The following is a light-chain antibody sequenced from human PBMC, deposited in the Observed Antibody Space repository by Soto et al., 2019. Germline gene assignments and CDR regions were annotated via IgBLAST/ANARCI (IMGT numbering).Light chain of an antibody. CDR2: GNT. V-gene: IGLV1-40*01. CDR3: LSFDSSLSVV. CDR1: SSNIGAGYD. Sequence: QSVLTQPPSVSGAPPQRVTISCTGSSSNIGAGYDVHWYQQLPGRAPKLLIYGNTNRPSGVPDRFSGSKSGTSASLAITGLQAEDEADYYCLSFDSSLSVVFGGGTKLTVL. J-gene: IGLJ2*01.